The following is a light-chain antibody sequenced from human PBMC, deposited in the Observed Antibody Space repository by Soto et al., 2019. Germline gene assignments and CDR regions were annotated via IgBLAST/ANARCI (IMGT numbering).Light chain of an antibody. CDR3: ASYTGSSTYV. CDR1: SGDVGFYDF. J-gene: IGLJ3*02. CDR2: GVT. V-gene: IGLV2-14*03. Sequence: QSALTQPASMSGSPGQSITISCTGTSGDVGFYDFVSWYQQHPGKVPRLIIYGVTKRPSGVSHRFSGSKSGNTASLTISGLQVEDEADYSFASYTGSSTYVFGGGTKLTVL.